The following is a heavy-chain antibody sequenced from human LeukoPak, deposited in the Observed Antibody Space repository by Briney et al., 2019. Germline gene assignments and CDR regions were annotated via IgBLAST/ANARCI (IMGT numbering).Heavy chain of an antibody. J-gene: IGHJ5*02. CDR3: AREGREQWPAPNWFDP. D-gene: IGHD6-19*01. Sequence: PGGSLRRSCAASGFTFSSYSMNWVRQAPGKGLEWVSSISSSSSYIYYADSVKGRFTISRDNAKNSLYLQMNSLRAEDTAVYYCAREGREQWPAPNWFDPWGQGTLVTVSS. V-gene: IGHV3-21*01. CDR2: ISSSSSYI. CDR1: GFTFSSYS.